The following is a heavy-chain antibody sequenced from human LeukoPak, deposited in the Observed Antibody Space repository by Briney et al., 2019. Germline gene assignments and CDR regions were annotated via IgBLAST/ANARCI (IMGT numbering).Heavy chain of an antibody. V-gene: IGHV4-34*01. J-gene: IGHJ4*02. Sequence: SETLSLTCAVYGGSFSGYYRSWIRQPPGKGLEWIGEINHSGSTNYNPSLKSRVTISVDTSKNQFSLKLSSVTAADTAVYYCARGAAVGYYDSMDYWGQGTLVTVSS. CDR1: GGSFSGYY. CDR2: INHSGST. D-gene: IGHD3-22*01. CDR3: ARGAAVGYYDSMDY.